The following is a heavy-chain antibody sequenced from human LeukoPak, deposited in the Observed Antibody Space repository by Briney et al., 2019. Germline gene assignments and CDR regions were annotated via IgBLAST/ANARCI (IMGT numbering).Heavy chain of an antibody. V-gene: IGHV1-3*01. D-gene: IGHD3-3*01. CDR2: INAGNGNT. CDR3: ARAPYDFWSAYPDY. CDR1: GYTFTTYA. Sequence: GASMKVSCKASGYTFTTYALHWVRQAPGQRLEWMGWINAGNGNTKYSQKFQDRVTITWDTSANTAYMELSSLRSEDTAVFYCARAPYDFWSAYPDYWGQGTLVTVSS. J-gene: IGHJ4*02.